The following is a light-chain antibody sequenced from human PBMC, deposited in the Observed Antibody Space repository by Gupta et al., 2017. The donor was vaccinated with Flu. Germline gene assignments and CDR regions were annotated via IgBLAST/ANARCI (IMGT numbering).Light chain of an antibody. Sequence: SLGETATINCRSSHNGLLSYKNRNYLAWYRQKQGQPPTLLIYWSSTRESGIPDRFSGSGSETDFTLTVSSLEAEDAAVYYCQQDHYTPFTFGQGTKLEIK. CDR1: HNGLLSYKNRNY. CDR3: QQDHYTPFT. V-gene: IGKV4-1*01. CDR2: WSS. J-gene: IGKJ2*01.